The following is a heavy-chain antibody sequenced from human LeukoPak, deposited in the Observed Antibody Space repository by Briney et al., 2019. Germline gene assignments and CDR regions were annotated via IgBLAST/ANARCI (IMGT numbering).Heavy chain of an antibody. D-gene: IGHD2-21*02. CDR3: ARCGGDCYTSTQGFDY. J-gene: IGHJ4*02. CDR1: GFTFSSYA. CDR2: ISYDGNHI. Sequence: GGSLRLSCAASGFTFSSYAMHWVRQAPGKGLGWVAVISYDGNHIFYADSVKGRFTISRDNSKNTLYLQMDSLTTEDTAVYYCARCGGDCYTSTQGFDYWGQGTLVTVSS. V-gene: IGHV3-30*04.